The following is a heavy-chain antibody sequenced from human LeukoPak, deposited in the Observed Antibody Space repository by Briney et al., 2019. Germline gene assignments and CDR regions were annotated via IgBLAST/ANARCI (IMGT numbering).Heavy chain of an antibody. CDR3: ARDAPHCSDISCHNYFDY. Sequence: SETLSLTCTVSGGSIGSYYWSWIRQPPGQGLEWIGYIFYSGTTNYNPSLKSRVSISVDTSKNQFSLKLSSVTAADTAVYYCARDAPHCSDISCHNYFDYWGQGTLVTVSS. D-gene: IGHD2-2*01. CDR1: GGSIGSYY. CDR2: IFYSGTT. V-gene: IGHV4-59*01. J-gene: IGHJ4*02.